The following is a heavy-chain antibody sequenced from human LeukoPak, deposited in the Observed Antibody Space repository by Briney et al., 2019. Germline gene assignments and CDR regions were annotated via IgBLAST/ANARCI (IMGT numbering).Heavy chain of an antibody. Sequence: GRSLRLSCAASGFTFSSYGMHWVRQAPGKGLEWVAVIWYDGSNKYYADSVKGRFTISRDNSKNTLYLQMNSLRAEDTAIYYCAKGEEAGPTGGIGHWGQGTLVTVSS. CDR2: IWYDGSNK. CDR3: AKGEEAGPTGGIGH. J-gene: IGHJ4*02. V-gene: IGHV3-33*06. CDR1: GFTFSSYG. D-gene: IGHD7-27*01.